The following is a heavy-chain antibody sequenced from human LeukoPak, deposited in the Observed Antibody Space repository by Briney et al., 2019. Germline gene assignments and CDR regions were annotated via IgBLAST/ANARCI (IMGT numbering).Heavy chain of an antibody. Sequence: ASVKVSCKASGYTFTTYYIPWVRQAPGQGLEWMGMINPSGGSTSYAQKFQERVTITRDMSTSTAYMELSSLRSEDTAVYYCAADPPGVRFPHWGQGTLVTVSS. CDR1: GYTFTTYY. J-gene: IGHJ4*02. D-gene: IGHD3-3*01. CDR3: AADPPGVRFPH. V-gene: IGHV1-46*01. CDR2: INPSGGST.